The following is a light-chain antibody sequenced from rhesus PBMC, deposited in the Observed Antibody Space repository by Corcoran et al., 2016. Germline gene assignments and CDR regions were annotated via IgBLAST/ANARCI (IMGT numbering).Light chain of an antibody. CDR2: ASS. Sequence: DIQMTQSPSSLSASVGDRVTVTCRASQGINKELSWYQHKPGKAPTLLIYASSTLHTGVSSRFSGSGSGTDFTLTISSLKPEDVATYYCLHDYSTPFSFGQGTKVEIK. J-gene: IGKJ2*01. CDR3: LHDYSTPFS. V-gene: IGKV1-94*01. CDR1: QGINKE.